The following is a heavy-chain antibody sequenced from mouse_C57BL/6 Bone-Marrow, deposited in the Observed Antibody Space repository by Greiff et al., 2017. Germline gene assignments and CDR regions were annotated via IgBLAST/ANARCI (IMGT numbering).Heavy chain of an antibody. J-gene: IGHJ3*01. CDR3: TRDTTVVEAFAY. V-gene: IGHV5-9-1*02. Sequence: EVKLVESGEGLVKPGGSLKLSCAASGFTFSSYAMSWVRQTPEKRLEWVAYISSGGDYIYYADTVKGRFTISRDTARNTLYLQMSSLKSEDTAMYYCTRDTTVVEAFAYWGQGTLVTVSA. CDR2: ISSGGDYI. CDR1: GFTFSSYA. D-gene: IGHD1-1*01.